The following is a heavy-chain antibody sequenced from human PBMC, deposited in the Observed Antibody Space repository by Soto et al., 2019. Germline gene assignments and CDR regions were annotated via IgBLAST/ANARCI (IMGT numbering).Heavy chain of an antibody. CDR2: IYSGGST. CDR1: GFTVSSNY. Sequence: GVLRLSCAASGFTVSSNYMSWVRQAPGKGLEWVSVIYSGGSTYYADSVKGRFTISRDNSKNTLYLQMNSLRAEDTAVYYCARTRPNYYDSSVGAFDIWGQGTMVTVSS. D-gene: IGHD3-22*01. J-gene: IGHJ3*02. CDR3: ARTRPNYYDSSVGAFDI. V-gene: IGHV3-53*01.